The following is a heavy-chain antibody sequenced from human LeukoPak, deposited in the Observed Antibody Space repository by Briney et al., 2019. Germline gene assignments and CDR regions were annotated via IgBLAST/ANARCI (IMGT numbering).Heavy chain of an antibody. V-gene: IGHV3-23*01. D-gene: IGHD6-19*01. CDR2: ISGSGDRT. CDR3: AKDRIGGVAVAGKGRWFDP. J-gene: IGHJ5*02. CDR1: GFTFNSYA. Sequence: GGSLRLSCAASGFTFNSYAMSWVRQAPGKGLEWVSTISGSGDRTSYADSVKGRFTISRDNSKYTLFLQMNSLRAEDTAVYYCAKDRIGGVAVAGKGRWFDPWGQGTLVTVSS.